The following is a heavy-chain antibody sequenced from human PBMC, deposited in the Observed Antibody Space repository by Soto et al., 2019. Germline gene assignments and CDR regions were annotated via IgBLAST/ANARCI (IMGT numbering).Heavy chain of an antibody. D-gene: IGHD6-13*01. CDR2: ISKDSSRAT. Sequence: LVESGGALVKPGGSLRLSCAASGFIFRDWSMSWIRQAPGKGLEWISYISKDSSRATRYADSVKGRFTISRNNAKNTLLLQMNNLTVEDTAVYYCAKESWANPDSWGQGTLVTVSS. CDR1: GFIFRDWS. J-gene: IGHJ4*02. V-gene: IGHV3-11*01. CDR3: AKESWANPDS.